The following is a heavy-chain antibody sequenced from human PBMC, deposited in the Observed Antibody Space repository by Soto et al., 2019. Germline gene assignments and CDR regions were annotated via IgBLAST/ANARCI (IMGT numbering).Heavy chain of an antibody. Sequence: SETLSLTCAVSGGSISSGGYSWSWIRQPPGKGLEWIGYIYYSGSTNYNPSLRSRLSMSIDTSKNQFSLNLSSVTAADTAVYYCARFPFYDIVTGEYIRHFDYWGQGSLVTVSS. V-gene: IGHV4-61*08. CDR3: ARFPFYDIVTGEYIRHFDY. J-gene: IGHJ4*02. CDR1: GGSISSGGYS. CDR2: IYYSGST. D-gene: IGHD3-9*01.